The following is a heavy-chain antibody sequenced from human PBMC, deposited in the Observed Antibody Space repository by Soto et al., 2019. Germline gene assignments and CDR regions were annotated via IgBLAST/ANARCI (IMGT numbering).Heavy chain of an antibody. CDR2: INHSGST. D-gene: IGHD2-8*02. Sequence: QVQLQQWGAGLLKPSETLSLTCAVYGGSFSGYYWTWIRQPPGTGLEWIGEINHSGSTNYNPSLKSRVTISLDTSKNQFSLKLTSVTAADTAVYYCARDKITGLFDSWGQGTLVTVSS. CDR3: ARDKITGLFDS. CDR1: GGSFSGYY. V-gene: IGHV4-34*01. J-gene: IGHJ4*02.